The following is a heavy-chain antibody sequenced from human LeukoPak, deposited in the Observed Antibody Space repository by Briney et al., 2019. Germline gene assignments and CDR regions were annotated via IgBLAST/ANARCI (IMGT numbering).Heavy chain of an antibody. D-gene: IGHD4-11*01. Sequence: GRSLRLSCAPSGFTFNHVGMHWVRQAPGEGLEWVAVIWSDGSNKFYADSERGRFTISRDDSRKTVYLQMDRRTTDETAVYYCAKDAQRGFDYSNSLEYWGQGALVTVSS. CDR2: IWSDGSNK. CDR1: GFTFNHVG. V-gene: IGHV3-33*06. J-gene: IGHJ4*02. CDR3: AKDAQRGFDYSNSLEY.